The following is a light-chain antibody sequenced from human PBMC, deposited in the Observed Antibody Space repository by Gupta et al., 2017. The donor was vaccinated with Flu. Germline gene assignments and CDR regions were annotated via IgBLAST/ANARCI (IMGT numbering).Light chain of an antibody. CDR3: LQHNSYPRT. V-gene: IGKV1-17*01. CDR2: AAS. CDR1: QGIRND. Sequence: DIQMTQSPSSLSASVGDRVTITCRASQGIRNDLAWYQQKPGKAPKRLIYAASSLQSGVPSRFSGSGSGTEFTLTISSLQTEDFAAYYCLQHNSYPRTFGGGTKVEIK. J-gene: IGKJ4*01.